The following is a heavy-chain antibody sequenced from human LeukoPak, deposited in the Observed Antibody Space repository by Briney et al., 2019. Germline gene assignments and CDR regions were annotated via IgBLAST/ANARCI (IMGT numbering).Heavy chain of an antibody. Sequence: GASVKVPCKASGYTFTSYDINWVRQATGQGLEWMGWMNPNSGNTGYAQKFQGRVTMTRNTSISTAYMELSSLRSEDTAVYYCARGGIYYDSSGYYPHWFDPWGQGTLVTVSS. D-gene: IGHD3-22*01. CDR2: MNPNSGNT. V-gene: IGHV1-8*01. CDR1: GYTFTSYD. CDR3: ARGGIYYDSSGYYPHWFDP. J-gene: IGHJ5*02.